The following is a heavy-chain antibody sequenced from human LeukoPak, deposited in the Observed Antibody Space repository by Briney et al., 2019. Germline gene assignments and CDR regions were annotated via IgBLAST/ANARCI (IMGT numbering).Heavy chain of an antibody. CDR3: GILTLSPG. CDR2: ISFDGHNT. CDR1: GITLSNYW. V-gene: IGHV3-74*01. Sequence: GGSLRLSCAASGITLSNYWIHWVRQAPGKGLVWVSRISFDGHNTNYADSVKGRFTISRDNAKNTLHLQMNRLRVEDTAVYYCGILTLSPGWGQGTLVTVSS. D-gene: IGHD2-8*01. J-gene: IGHJ4*02.